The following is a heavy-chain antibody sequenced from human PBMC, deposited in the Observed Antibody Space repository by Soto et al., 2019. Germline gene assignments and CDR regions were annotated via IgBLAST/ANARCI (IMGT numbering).Heavy chain of an antibody. CDR2: IFHSGTT. CDR3: ARGGLITGTGVGWFDP. CDR1: GGSISSAGYS. Sequence: QLQLQESGSGLVMPSQTLSLTCAVSGGSISSAGYSWSWIRQSPGKGLEWIGYIFHSGTTYYNPSLKSRVTLSVDRSKNQFSLKLSSVTAADTAVYYCARGGLITGTGVGWFDPWGQGTLVTVSS. V-gene: IGHV4-30-2*06. D-gene: IGHD1-7*01. J-gene: IGHJ5*02.